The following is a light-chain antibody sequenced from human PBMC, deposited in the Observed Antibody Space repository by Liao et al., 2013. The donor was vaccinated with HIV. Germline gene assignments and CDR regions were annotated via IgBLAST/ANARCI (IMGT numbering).Light chain of an antibody. V-gene: IGLV3-21*04. CDR3: QVWDGSTNQGV. J-gene: IGLJ3*02. CDR1: NIGSKS. Sequence: SYELTQPPSVSVAPGKTARTTCGGNNIGSKSVQWYQQKPGQAPVLVIYYDSDRPSGIPERFSGSNSGNTATLTISRVEAGDEADYYCQVWDGSTNQGVFGGGTKVTVL. CDR2: YDS.